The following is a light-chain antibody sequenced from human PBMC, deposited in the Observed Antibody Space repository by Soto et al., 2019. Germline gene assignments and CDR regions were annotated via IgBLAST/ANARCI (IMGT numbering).Light chain of an antibody. CDR2: GIS. V-gene: IGKV3-15*01. CDR1: QSVTSSY. CDR3: QQYNNWPLT. Sequence: EIVLTQSPDTLSLSPGERATLSCRASQSVTSSYLAWYQHKPGQAPRLLIYGISTRATGIPARFSGSGSETEFTLTISSLQSEDFAVYYCQQYNNWPLTFGGGTKVEIK. J-gene: IGKJ4*01.